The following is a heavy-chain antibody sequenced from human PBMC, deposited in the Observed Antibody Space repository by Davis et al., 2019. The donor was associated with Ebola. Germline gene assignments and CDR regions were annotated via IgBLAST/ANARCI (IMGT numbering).Heavy chain of an antibody. CDR3: VRELGTISGFDY. D-gene: IGHD1-14*01. Sequence: GESLKISCATSGFTFSAHAMHRVRQAPGEGLEWVALIWYDGSDKYYSGSVKGRFLISRDNFNNTLYLQMNNLRAEDMAVYYCVRELGTISGFDYWGQGTLVIVSS. CDR1: GFTFSAHA. J-gene: IGHJ4*02. CDR2: IWYDGSDK. V-gene: IGHV3-33*08.